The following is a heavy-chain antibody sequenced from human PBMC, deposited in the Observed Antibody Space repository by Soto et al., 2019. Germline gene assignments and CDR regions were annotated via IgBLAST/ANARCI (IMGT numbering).Heavy chain of an antibody. Sequence: ASVKVSCKASEYTFMNYYIQWVRQAPGQGLEWMGKIHPTGGSTSYAQKFQGRVTMSRDTSANIVYMELSSLRSEDTAVYYCARERGNYGFDFWGQ. V-gene: IGHV1-46*03. J-gene: IGHJ4*02. D-gene: IGHD3-16*01. CDR1: EYTFMNYY. CDR2: IHPTGGST. CDR3: ARERGNYGFDF.